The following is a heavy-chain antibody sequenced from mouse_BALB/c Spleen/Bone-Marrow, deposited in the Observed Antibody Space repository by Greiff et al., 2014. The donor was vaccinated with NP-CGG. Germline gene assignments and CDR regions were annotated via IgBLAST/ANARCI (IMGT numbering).Heavy chain of an antibody. CDR3: SRLRMITTYFDV. Sequence: VQLKESGGGLAKPGGSLQLSCAASGFTFSTYAMSWVRQTPEKRLEWVATISSSGSYTYYPDSVKGRSTISRDNAKNTLYLQMSSLRSEDTAMFYCSRLRMITTYFDVWGAGTTVTVSS. CDR2: ISSSGSYT. J-gene: IGHJ1*01. D-gene: IGHD2-4*01. V-gene: IGHV5-9-3*01. CDR1: GFTFSTYA.